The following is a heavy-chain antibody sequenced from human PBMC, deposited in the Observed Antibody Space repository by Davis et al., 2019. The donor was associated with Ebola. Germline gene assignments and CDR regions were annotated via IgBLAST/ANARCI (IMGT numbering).Heavy chain of an antibody. CDR1: GGSVGSDY. V-gene: IGHV4-39*02. D-gene: IGHD3-10*01. CDR3: ARDITYWVGELLYYYYGMDV. Sequence: SETLSLTCSVSGGSVGSDYWSWIRQPPGKGLEWIGSIYYSGSTYYNPSLKSRVTISVDTSKNQFSLKLSSVTAADTAVYYCARDITYWVGELLYYYYGMDVWGQGTTVTVSS. J-gene: IGHJ6*02. CDR2: IYYSGST.